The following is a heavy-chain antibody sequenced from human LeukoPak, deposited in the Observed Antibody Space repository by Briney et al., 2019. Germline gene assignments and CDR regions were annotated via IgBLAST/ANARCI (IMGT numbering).Heavy chain of an antibody. CDR3: AKHLRRRFFSRTLGFDP. Sequence: PETLSLTCTVSGGSISSYYWSWIRQPPGKGLEWIGYIYYTGSTNYNPSLKSRVTISVDTSRNQFSLKVNSVTAADTAVYYCAKHLRRRFFSRTLGFDPWGQGTLVTVSS. V-gene: IGHV4-59*08. J-gene: IGHJ5*02. CDR1: GGSISSYY. CDR2: IYYTGST. D-gene: IGHD3-3*01.